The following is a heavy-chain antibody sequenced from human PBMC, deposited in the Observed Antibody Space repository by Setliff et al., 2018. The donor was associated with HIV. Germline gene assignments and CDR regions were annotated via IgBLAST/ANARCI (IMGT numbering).Heavy chain of an antibody. J-gene: IGHJ4*02. Sequence: ASVKVSCKASGYTFTSCFMHWVRQAPGQGLEYIGIINPSDGTKAYVERFQGRVSMTSDTSTSTVYMEMSNLRSEDTAIYYCAKEYHTEATGRRLANYFDYWGQGTLVTVSS. CDR2: INPSDGTK. CDR1: GYTFTSCF. V-gene: IGHV1-46*01. CDR3: AKEYHTEATGRRLANYFDY. D-gene: IGHD6-13*01.